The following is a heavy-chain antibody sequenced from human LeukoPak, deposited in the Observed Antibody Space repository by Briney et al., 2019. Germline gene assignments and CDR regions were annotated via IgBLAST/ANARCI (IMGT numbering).Heavy chain of an antibody. V-gene: IGHV4-59*01. J-gene: IGHJ3*01. CDR2: VHFSGTT. CDR1: GGSITGYY. D-gene: IGHD4-11*01. CDR3: AREQYLAYDVFGF. Sequence: SETLSLNCTVSGGSITGYYWSWIRQPPGRGLEWIGYVHFSGTTSFNPSLKSRVTISVDTSKNQFSLRLSSVTAADTAVYYCAREQYLAYDVFGFWGQGTMVTVSS.